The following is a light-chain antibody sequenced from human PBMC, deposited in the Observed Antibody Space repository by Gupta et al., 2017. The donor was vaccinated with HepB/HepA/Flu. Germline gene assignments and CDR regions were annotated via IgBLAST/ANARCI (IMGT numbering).Light chain of an antibody. V-gene: IGKV3-20*01. Sequence: EIVLTQSPGTLSLSPGDTATLSCRASQSVYSKFLAWYQHKPGQAPRLLISGASSRATGIPDRFGGSGSGTDFTLTINRLEPEDSAVYYCQQYGNSPNTFGQGTKLEI. CDR1: QSVYSKF. J-gene: IGKJ2*01. CDR2: GAS. CDR3: QQYGNSPNT.